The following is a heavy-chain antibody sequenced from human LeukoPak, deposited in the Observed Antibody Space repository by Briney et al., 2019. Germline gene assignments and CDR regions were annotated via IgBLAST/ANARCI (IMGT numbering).Heavy chain of an antibody. J-gene: IGHJ6*03. CDR2: IRYDGTNK. V-gene: IGHV3-30*02. D-gene: IGHD2-2*01. CDR3: AKDEVRIVVVPTAPMDV. Sequence: GGSLRLSCAASGFTFSSYAMHWVRQAPGKGLEWVAFIRYDGTNKYYADSVKGRFTISRDNSKNTLYLQMSSLRAEDTAVCYCAKDEVRIVVVPTAPMDVWGKGTTVTVSS. CDR1: GFTFSSYA.